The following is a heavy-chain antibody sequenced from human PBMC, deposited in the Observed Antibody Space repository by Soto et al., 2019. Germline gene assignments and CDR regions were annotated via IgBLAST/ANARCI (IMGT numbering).Heavy chain of an antibody. J-gene: IGHJ3*02. CDR3: ARGSGADAFDI. CDR2: IIPVVDTA. V-gene: IGHV1-69*06. D-gene: IGHD7-27*01. Sequence: QVQLVQSGAEVKKPGSSVKVSCKVSGGTFNIRWVRQAPGQGLEWMGGIIPVVDTANYARKFQGRGVISADRAPNMVYMEMMSLTLEDTAVYYCARGSGADAFDIWGQGTMVTVSS. CDR1: GGTFN.